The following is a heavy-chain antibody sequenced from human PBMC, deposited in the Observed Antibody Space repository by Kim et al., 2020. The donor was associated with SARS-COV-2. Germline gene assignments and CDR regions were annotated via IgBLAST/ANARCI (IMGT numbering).Heavy chain of an antibody. V-gene: IGHV3-30*04. J-gene: IGHJ6*02. CDR2: ISYDGSNK. D-gene: IGHD6-19*01. CDR3: ARDRGGSGRPNYYYYGMDV. Sequence: GGSLRLSCAASGFTFSSYAMHWVRQAPGKGLEWVAVISYDGSNKYYADSVKGRFTISRDNSKNTLYLQMNSLRAEDTAVYYCARDRGGSGRPNYYYYGMDVWGQGTTVTVSS. CDR1: GFTFSSYA.